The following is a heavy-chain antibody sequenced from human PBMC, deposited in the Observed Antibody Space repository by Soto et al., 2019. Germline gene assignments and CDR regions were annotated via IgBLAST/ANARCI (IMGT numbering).Heavy chain of an antibody. D-gene: IGHD3-3*01. V-gene: IGHV1-46*01. Sequence: HVQLVQSGAEVKQPGASVKVSCKASGDTFTTYYMQWVRQAPGQGLEWMGIINPSGGSTSYAQKFQGRVTMTRDTSTSTVYMELSSLRSEETAVYYCAGRREDFWARSYYYYYGMDVWGQGTTVTVSS. CDR2: INPSGGST. CDR1: GDTFTTYY. J-gene: IGHJ6*02. CDR3: AGRREDFWARSYYYYYGMDV.